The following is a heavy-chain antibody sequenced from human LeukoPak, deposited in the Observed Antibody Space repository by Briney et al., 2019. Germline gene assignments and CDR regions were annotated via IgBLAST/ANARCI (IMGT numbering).Heavy chain of an antibody. CDR2: INQDGSEK. CDR1: GFSFTSYW. D-gene: IGHD3-10*01. J-gene: IGHJ4*02. Sequence: GESLRLSCAASGFSFTSYWMSWVRQAPGKGLEWVANINQDGSEKYYVDSVKGRFTISRDNAKNSLYLQMSSLRVEDTAVYYCARIYLRSASAFWGQGTLVTVSS. CDR3: ARIYLRSASAF. V-gene: IGHV3-7*01.